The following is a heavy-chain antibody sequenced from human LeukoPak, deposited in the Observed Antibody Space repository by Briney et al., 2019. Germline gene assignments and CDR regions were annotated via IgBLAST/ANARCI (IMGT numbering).Heavy chain of an antibody. J-gene: IGHJ4*02. Sequence: GGSLRLSCAASGFTFSSYSMNWVRQAPGKGLEWVSSISSSSSYIYYADSVKGRFTISRDNAKNSLYLQMNSLRAEDTAVYYCAKKGSRTIATGGFDCWGQGTLVIVSS. CDR2: ISSSSSYI. CDR1: GFTFSSYS. CDR3: AKKGSRTIATGGFDC. V-gene: IGHV3-21*04. D-gene: IGHD6-13*01.